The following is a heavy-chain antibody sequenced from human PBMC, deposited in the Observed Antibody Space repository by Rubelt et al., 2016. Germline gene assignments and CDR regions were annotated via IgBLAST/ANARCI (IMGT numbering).Heavy chain of an antibody. D-gene: IGHD1-26*01. CDR3: ARDYGWELLRGYFDL. CDR2: IYSGGST. V-gene: IGHV3-53*04. J-gene: IGHJ2*01. CDR1: GFTVSDSY. Sequence: EVQLVESGGGLVQPGGSLGLSCAASGFTVSDSYLSWVRQAPGKGLEWVSIIYSGGSTYYADPVKGRFTISRHNSKNTVYLQMNSLRAEETAVYYCARDYGWELLRGYFDLWGRGTLVTVSS.